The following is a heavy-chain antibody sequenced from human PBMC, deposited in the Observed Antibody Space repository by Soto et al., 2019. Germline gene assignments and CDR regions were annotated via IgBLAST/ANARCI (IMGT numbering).Heavy chain of an antibody. CDR1: GGSINNGVYF. CDR2: VHDGGST. V-gene: IGHV4-31*03. D-gene: IGHD5-18*01. J-gene: IGHJ4*02. CDR3: VRGFVEAAMAFDY. Sequence: QVQLQESGPGRVQPSQTLSLTYSVSGGSINNGVYFWSWIRQHPGKGLEWIGYVHDGGSTYYNPSLKGRLATSIDTPKNQFYLNLKSVTAAETAVFYCVRGFVEAAMAFDYGGPGTLITVSS.